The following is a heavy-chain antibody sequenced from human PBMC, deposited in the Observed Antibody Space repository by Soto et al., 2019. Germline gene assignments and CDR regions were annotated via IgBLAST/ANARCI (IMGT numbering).Heavy chain of an antibody. J-gene: IGHJ5*02. V-gene: IGHV4-4*07. D-gene: IGHD6-19*01. CDR1: GDSVSKYY. Sequence: SETLSITCTVSGDSVSKYYWTWIRQPAGKGLEWIGRIYNSGSSNYNPSLKSRVTISVDTSKNQFSLRLSSVTAADTAVYYCAKVGMVGTVLGSWFDPWGQGTLVTVSS. CDR2: IYNSGSS. CDR3: AKVGMVGTVLGSWFDP.